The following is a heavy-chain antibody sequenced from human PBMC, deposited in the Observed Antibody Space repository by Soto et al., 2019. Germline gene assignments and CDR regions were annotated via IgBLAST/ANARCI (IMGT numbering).Heavy chain of an antibody. V-gene: IGHV3-23*01. CDR3: AKDLIDYTISYFHX. D-gene: IGHD4-4*01. CDR1: GFSFSNYA. J-gene: IGHJ4*02. Sequence: WWSLRLSCATSGFSFSNYAMSWVRQAPGKGLEWVAGITSTGYTYYVESLKGRLTISRDNSKNTVSLQMNSLRADDTAVYYCAKDLIDYTISYFHXWGQATLVTVSX. CDR2: ITSTGYT.